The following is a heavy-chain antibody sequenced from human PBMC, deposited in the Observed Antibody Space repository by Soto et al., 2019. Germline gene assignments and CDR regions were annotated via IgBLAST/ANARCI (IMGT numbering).Heavy chain of an antibody. D-gene: IGHD3-16*01. CDR3: SIFWGPMAALVDAD. CDR2: ISYVGNDK. J-gene: IGHJ4*02. CDR1: GFTFSSYA. V-gene: IGHV3-30*03. Sequence: GGSLRLSCAASGFTFSSYAMSWVRQAPGKGLAWVAGISYVGNDKYYADSVRGRFTISRDNSKNTLFLQMNSLTTEDKDVYYCSIFWGPMAALVDADWGQGSLVTVSS.